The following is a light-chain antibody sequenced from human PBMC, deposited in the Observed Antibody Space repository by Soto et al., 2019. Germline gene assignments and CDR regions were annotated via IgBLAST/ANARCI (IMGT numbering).Light chain of an antibody. CDR2: GAS. CDR1: QTISNNY. V-gene: IGKV3-20*01. Sequence: EIVLTQSPGTLSLSPGERATLSCRTSQTISNNYLAWYQQRPGQAPRLLIYGASSRTTGISDRFSGSGSGTDFTLTISRLEPEDFAVYFCQQYSMSPLTFGQGTKLEIK. CDR3: QQYSMSPLT. J-gene: IGKJ2*01.